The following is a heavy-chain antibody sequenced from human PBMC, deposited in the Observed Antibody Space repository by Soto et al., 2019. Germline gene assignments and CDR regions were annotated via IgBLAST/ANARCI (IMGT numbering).Heavy chain of an antibody. CDR1: GGTFSSYA. Sequence: SVKVSCKASGGTFSSYAISWVRQAPGQGLEWMGGIIPIFGTANYAQKFQGRVTITADESTSTAYMELSSLRSEDTAVYYCARVCSSTSCYYPYYGMDCWGQGTTVTVSS. D-gene: IGHD2-2*01. CDR2: IIPIFGTA. CDR3: ARVCSSTSCYYPYYGMDC. J-gene: IGHJ6*02. V-gene: IGHV1-69*13.